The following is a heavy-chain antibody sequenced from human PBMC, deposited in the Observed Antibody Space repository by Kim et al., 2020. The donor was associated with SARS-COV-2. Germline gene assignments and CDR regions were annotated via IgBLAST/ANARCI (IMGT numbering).Heavy chain of an antibody. D-gene: IGHD3-22*01. Sequence: GGSLRLSCAASGFTFSNAWMSWVRQAPGKGLEWVGRIKSKTDGGTTDYAAPVKGRFTISRDDSKNTLYLQMNSLKTEDTAVYYCTTDSLPTYYYDSSGYYYVDYWGQGTLVTVSS. CDR3: TTDSLPTYYYDSSGYYYVDY. J-gene: IGHJ4*02. V-gene: IGHV3-15*01. CDR2: IKSKTDGGTT. CDR1: GFTFSNAW.